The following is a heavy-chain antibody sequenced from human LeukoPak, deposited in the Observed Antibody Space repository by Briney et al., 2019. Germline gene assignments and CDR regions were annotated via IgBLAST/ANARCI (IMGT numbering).Heavy chain of an antibody. Sequence: SETLSLTCTVSGGSISSNYWSWIRQPAGKGLEWIGRIYTSGSTNYNPSLKSRVSMSLDTSKNQFSLKLNSVTAADTAVYYCARQPPYYYGMDVWGRGTTVTVFS. CDR2: IYTSGST. CDR1: GGSISSNY. J-gene: IGHJ6*02. CDR3: ARQPPYYYGMDV. V-gene: IGHV4-4*07.